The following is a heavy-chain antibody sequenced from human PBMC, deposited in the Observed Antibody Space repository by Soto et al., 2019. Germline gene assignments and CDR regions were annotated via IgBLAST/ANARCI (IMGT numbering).Heavy chain of an antibody. J-gene: IGHJ5*02. CDR2: IRSKVNSDAT. V-gene: IGHV3-73*02. CDR1: GFTFSGSA. CDR3: TRQRVYSPGQCWFDP. Sequence: EVQLVESGEGLVQPGGSLKLSCAASGFTFSGSAMHWVRQASGKGLEWVGRIRSKVNSDATAYAASVKGRCTSARDDSKNTAYLQMNSLKTEDTAVYYCTRQRVYSPGQCWFDPWGQGTLVTVSS. D-gene: IGHD5-18*01.